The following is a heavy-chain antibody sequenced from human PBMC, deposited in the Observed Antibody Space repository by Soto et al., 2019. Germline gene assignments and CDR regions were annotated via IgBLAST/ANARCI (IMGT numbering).Heavy chain of an antibody. CDR1: GFTFSSYA. V-gene: IGHV3-23*01. Sequence: EVQLLESGGGLVQPGGSLRLSCAASGFTFSSYAMSWVRQAPGKGLEWVSAISGSGGSTYYADSVKGRFTISRDNSKNTMYMQMNSLRAEDKAVYYCAKGLSIGYCSGGSCLRVDAFDIWGQGTMVTVS. CDR3: AKGLSIGYCSGGSCLRVDAFDI. D-gene: IGHD2-15*01. J-gene: IGHJ3*02. CDR2: ISGSGGST.